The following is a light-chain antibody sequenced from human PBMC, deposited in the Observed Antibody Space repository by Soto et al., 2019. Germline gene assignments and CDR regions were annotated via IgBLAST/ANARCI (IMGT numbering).Light chain of an antibody. CDR1: QCVLYSSNNKNY. CDR3: HQYYSTPHT. V-gene: IGKV4-1*01. Sequence: DIVMTQSPDSLAVSLGERATINCKSSQCVLYSSNNKNYLAWYQQKPGQPPKLLIYWASTRESGVPDRFSGSGSGRDFTLTISSLQAEDVAVYYCHQYYSTPHTFGQGTKLEIK. CDR2: WAS. J-gene: IGKJ2*01.